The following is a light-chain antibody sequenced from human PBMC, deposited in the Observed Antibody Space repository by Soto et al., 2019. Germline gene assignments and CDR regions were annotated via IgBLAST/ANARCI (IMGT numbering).Light chain of an antibody. J-gene: IGKJ1*01. CDR3: QQYNGERV. CDR1: QGISSY. Sequence: DIQLTQSPSFLSSSVGDRVTITCRASQGISSYLAWYQQKPGKAPKVLIYAASTLQSGVPARFSGSGSGTEFTLTISSMKPDDFATYYCQQYNGERVFGQGTKVDIK. CDR2: AAS. V-gene: IGKV1-9*01.